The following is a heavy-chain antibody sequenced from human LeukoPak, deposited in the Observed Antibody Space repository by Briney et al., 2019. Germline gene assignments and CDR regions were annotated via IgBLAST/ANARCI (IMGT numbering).Heavy chain of an antibody. V-gene: IGHV3-23*01. CDR1: GFTVSNNY. CDR3: AKDHNNRRSDVLRYFDY. J-gene: IGHJ4*02. CDR2: ISGSGGST. D-gene: IGHD4-17*01. Sequence: GGSLRLSCAASGFTVSNNYMSWVRQAPGKGLEWVSTISGSGGSTYYADSVKGRFAISRDNSKTTLYLQMNSLRAEDSAVYYCAKDHNNRRSDVLRYFDYWGQGTLVTVST.